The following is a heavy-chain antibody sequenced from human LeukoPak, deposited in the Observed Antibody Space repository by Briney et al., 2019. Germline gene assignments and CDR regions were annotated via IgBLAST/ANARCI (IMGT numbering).Heavy chain of an antibody. Sequence: ASVKVSCKASGGTFSSYAISWVRQAPGQGLEWMGGIIPIFGTANYAQKFQGRVTITADESTSTAYMELSSLRSEDTAVYYCARAPRRRGSSWYVSYDYYMDVWGKGTTVTVSS. CDR1: GGTFSSYA. CDR3: ARAPRRRGSSWYVSYDYYMDV. D-gene: IGHD6-13*01. CDR2: IIPIFGTA. V-gene: IGHV1-69*13. J-gene: IGHJ6*03.